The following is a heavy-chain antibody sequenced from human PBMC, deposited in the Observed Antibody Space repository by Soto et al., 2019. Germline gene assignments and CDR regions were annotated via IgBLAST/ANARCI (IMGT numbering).Heavy chain of an antibody. J-gene: IGHJ3*02. CDR2: IYQSGST. CDR1: DCSLSSRPYS. CDR3: ARELLFYDSDGFSWDDAFDI. V-gene: IGHV4-30-2*01. Sequence: SETTSLTCDVSDCSLSSRPYSWSWLRQPPGNCLEWIGFIYQSGSTYYNPSLKSRVTMSLDRPKNQFSLKLSSVAAADTAVYYCARELLFYDSDGFSWDDAFDIWGQGTMVTVSS. D-gene: IGHD3-22*01.